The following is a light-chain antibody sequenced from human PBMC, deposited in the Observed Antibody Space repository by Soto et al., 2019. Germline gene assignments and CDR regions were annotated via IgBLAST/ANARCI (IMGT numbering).Light chain of an antibody. J-gene: IGLJ2*01. CDR3: QVWDSSTVV. V-gene: IGLV3-9*01. CDR1: NIGSKS. Sequence: SYELTQPLSVSVALGQTARITCGGKNIGSKSVHWYQQRPGQAPVLVIYRDSYRPSGIPERFSGSNSGNTATLTISRAQAGDEADYYCQVWDSSTVVLGGGTKLTVL. CDR2: RDS.